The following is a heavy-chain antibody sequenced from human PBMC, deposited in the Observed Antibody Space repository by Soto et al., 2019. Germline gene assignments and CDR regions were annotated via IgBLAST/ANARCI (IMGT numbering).Heavy chain of an antibody. CDR3: AKTLGSGYYYKWFDP. CDR1: GFTFSSYS. Sequence: XGALRLSGPASGFTFSSYSMSWVRQAPGKGLEWVSAISGSGGSTYYADSVKGRFTISRDNSKNTLYLQMNRLRAEDTAVYYCAKTLGSGYYYKWFDPWGHGTLVTVSS. J-gene: IGHJ5*02. CDR2: ISGSGGST. V-gene: IGHV3-23*01. D-gene: IGHD3-22*01.